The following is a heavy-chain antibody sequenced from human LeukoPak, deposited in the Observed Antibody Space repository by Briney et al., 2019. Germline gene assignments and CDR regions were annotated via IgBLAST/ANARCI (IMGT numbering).Heavy chain of an antibody. CDR1: GFTFSSFA. J-gene: IGHJ3*02. CDR2: ITGSGSGA. CDR3: ARPGITAFDI. V-gene: IGHV3-23*01. D-gene: IGHD3-10*01. Sequence: GGSLRLSCAASGFTFSSFAINWVRQAPGKGLEWVSVITGSGSGADYADSVKGRFTISRDNSQNTVHLQMNSLRAEDTAVYYCARPGITAFDIRGQGTMVTVSS.